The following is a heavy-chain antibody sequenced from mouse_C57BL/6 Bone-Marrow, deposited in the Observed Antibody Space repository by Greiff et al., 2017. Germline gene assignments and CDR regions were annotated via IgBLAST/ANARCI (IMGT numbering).Heavy chain of an antibody. CDR2: IYPGSGST. D-gene: IGHD2-2*01. Sequence: VQLQQSGAELVKPGASVKMSCKASGYTFTSYWITWVKQRPGQGLDWIGDIYPGSGSTNYNEKFKSKATLTVDTSSSTADMQLSSLTSEDSAVYYCARSGYYGYDGAYWGQGTLVTVSA. CDR3: ARSGYYGYDGAY. CDR1: GYTFTSYW. V-gene: IGHV1-55*01. J-gene: IGHJ3*01.